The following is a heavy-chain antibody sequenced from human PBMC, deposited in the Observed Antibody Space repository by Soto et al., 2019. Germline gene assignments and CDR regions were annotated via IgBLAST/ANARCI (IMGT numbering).Heavy chain of an antibody. D-gene: IGHD2-2*01. CDR3: ARGSQAIVVVPAATYYYYGMDV. CDR1: GGSFSGYY. Sequence: SSETLSLTCAVYGGSFSGYYWSWIRQPPGKGLEWIGEISHSGSTNYNPSLKSRVTISVDTSKNQFSLKLSSVTAADTAVYYCARGSQAIVVVPAATYYYYGMDVWGQGTTVTVSS. CDR2: ISHSGST. V-gene: IGHV4-34*01. J-gene: IGHJ6*02.